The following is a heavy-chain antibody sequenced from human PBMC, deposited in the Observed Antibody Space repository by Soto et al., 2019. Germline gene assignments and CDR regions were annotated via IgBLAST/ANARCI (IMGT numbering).Heavy chain of an antibody. CDR3: ARVRFGDPFDY. CDR1: GYRFPSYG. J-gene: IGHJ4*02. CDR2: VNPDNHNT. D-gene: IGHD3-16*01. V-gene: IGHV1-18*01. Sequence: ASVKVSCKVSGYRFPSYGINWVRQAPGQGLEWVGWVNPDNHNTNYAQNFQHRVSLTTDTSTNTAFLERRGLRSDDTAVYYCARVRFGDPFDYWGQGTLVTVSS.